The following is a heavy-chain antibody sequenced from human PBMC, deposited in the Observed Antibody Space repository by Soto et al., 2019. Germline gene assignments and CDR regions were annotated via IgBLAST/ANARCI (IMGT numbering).Heavy chain of an antibody. J-gene: IGHJ4*02. Sequence: GGSLRLSCAASGFTFSSYGMHWVRQAPGKGLEWVAVIWYDGSNKYYADSVEGRFTISRDNSKNTLYLQMNSLRAEDTAVYYCARDSDPYGSGSFDYWGQGTLVTVS. CDR2: IWYDGSNK. CDR1: GFTFSSYG. CDR3: ARDSDPYGSGSFDY. D-gene: IGHD3-10*01. V-gene: IGHV3-33*01.